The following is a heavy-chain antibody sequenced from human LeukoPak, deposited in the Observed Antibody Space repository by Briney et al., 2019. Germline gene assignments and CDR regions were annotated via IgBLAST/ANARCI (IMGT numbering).Heavy chain of an antibody. J-gene: IGHJ6*03. V-gene: IGHV3-23*01. D-gene: IGHD1-14*01. Sequence: GGSLRLSCAASGFTFEASAMSWVRQAPGKGLEWVSSISASGGTTYYADSVKGRFTISRDNPKNTLYLQMSSLSAEDTAIYYCAKDSKRYPLDYYMDVWGKGTTVTVSS. CDR3: AKDSKRYPLDYYMDV. CDR2: ISASGGTT. CDR1: GFTFEASA.